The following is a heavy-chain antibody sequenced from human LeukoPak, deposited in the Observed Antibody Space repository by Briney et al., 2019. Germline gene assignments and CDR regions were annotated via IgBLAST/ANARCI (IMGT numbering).Heavy chain of an antibody. CDR1: GFTFSSYW. Sequence: SGGSLRLSCAASGFTFSSYWMHWVRQAPGKGLVWVSRINSDGSSTSYADSVKGRFTISRDNAKNTLYLQMNSLRAEDTAVYYCARVPRYYGSGSYDYWGQGTLVTMSS. V-gene: IGHV3-74*01. J-gene: IGHJ4*02. CDR2: INSDGSST. CDR3: ARVPRYYGSGSYDY. D-gene: IGHD3-10*01.